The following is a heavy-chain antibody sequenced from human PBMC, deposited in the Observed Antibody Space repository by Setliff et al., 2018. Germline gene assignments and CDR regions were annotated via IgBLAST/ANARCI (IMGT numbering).Heavy chain of an antibody. CDR2: IFYGGDT. J-gene: IGHJ4*02. Sequence: SETLSLTCTVSGASVRSHYWSWIRQSPEKGLEWIGFIFYGGDTKSNPSLKSRVTMSVDTSKNQFSLKLSSVTAADTAVYYCARDRTYYGSGTYTRWFDYWGQGTLVTVSS. CDR1: GASVRSHY. CDR3: ARDRTYYGSGTYTRWFDY. D-gene: IGHD3-10*01. V-gene: IGHV4-59*02.